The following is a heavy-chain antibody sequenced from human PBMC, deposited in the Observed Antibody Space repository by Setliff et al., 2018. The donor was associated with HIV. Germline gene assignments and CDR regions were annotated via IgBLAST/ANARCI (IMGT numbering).Heavy chain of an antibody. CDR3: ARGGYYSGSGMNYHYYGLDV. CDR2: ISPYNDYT. D-gene: IGHD3-10*01. J-gene: IGHJ6*02. Sequence: ASVKVPCKTSGYTFINYGITWVRQAPGQGLEWMGWISPYNDYTNYEQSLQGRVRMTTDTSTRTAYMDLRSLRSNDTAVYYCARGGYYSGSGMNYHYYGLDVWGQGTTFTVSS. V-gene: IGHV1-18*04. CDR1: GYTFINYG.